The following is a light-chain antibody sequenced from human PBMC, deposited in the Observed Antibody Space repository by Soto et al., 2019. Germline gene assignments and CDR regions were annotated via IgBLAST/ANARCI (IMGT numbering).Light chain of an antibody. V-gene: IGLV1-44*01. CDR3: ATWDASLIGWV. Sequence: QSVLPHPPSASGTPVQRVTISWSGSSSNIGSYTVNWYQQLPGTAPKLLIYSDNQRPSGVPDRFSGSKSGTSASLAISGLQSEDEADYYCATWDASLIGWVFGGGTKLTVL. CDR1: SSNIGSYT. J-gene: IGLJ3*02. CDR2: SDN.